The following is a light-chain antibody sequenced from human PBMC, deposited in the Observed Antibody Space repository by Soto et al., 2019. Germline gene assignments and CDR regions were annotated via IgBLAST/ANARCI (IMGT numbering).Light chain of an antibody. CDR3: SSYTTISTRYV. CDR1: SSDVGNYNY. Sequence: QSALTQPASVSGSPRQSITISCTGTSSDVGNYNYVSWYQQHPGKAPKLMIFEVSNRPSGVSNRFSGSKSGNTASLTISGLQPEDEADYYCSSYTTISTRYVFGTGTKVTVL. V-gene: IGLV2-14*01. CDR2: EVS. J-gene: IGLJ1*01.